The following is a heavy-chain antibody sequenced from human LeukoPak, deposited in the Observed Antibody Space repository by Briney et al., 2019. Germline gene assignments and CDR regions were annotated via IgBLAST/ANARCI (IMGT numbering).Heavy chain of an antibody. D-gene: IGHD3-22*01. CDR3: ARDVGLRVFYYDSSGYNDY. J-gene: IGHJ4*02. V-gene: IGHV4-34*01. Sequence: SETLSLTCAVSGGSLNGYYWTWIRQPPGKGLDWIGEINHGGAANYNPSLKSRVTISVDTSKNQFSLKLSSVTAADTAVYYCARDVGLRVFYYDSSGYNDYWGQGTLVTVSS. CDR2: INHGGAA. CDR1: GGSLNGYY.